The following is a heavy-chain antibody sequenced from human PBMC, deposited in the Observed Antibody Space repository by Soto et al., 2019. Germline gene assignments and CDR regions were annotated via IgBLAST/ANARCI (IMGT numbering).Heavy chain of an antibody. CDR1: FASFSSNSYH. J-gene: IGHJ4*02. Sequence: SETLSLTCSVSFASFSSNSYHWGWIRQPPGKGLEWIGSISYTGTTYYSPSLKSRVTISADTSKKQFSLKLDSATAADTAVYYCARLVVVAQLANVWGQGTLVTVYS. D-gene: IGHD2-15*01. CDR3: ARLVVVAQLANV. V-gene: IGHV4-39*01. CDR2: ISYTGTT.